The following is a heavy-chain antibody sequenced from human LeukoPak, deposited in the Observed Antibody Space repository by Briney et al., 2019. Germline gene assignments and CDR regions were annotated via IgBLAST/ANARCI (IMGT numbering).Heavy chain of an antibody. D-gene: IGHD3-10*01. CDR3: ARVPTIWFGELFIDY. Sequence: PSETLSLTCTVSGGSMSSYYWSWIRQPPGKGLEYIAYIYYRGNTNYNPSLKSRVTMSVDTSKNQFSLKLSSVTAADTAVYYCARVPTIWFGELFIDYWGQGTLVTVSS. J-gene: IGHJ4*02. V-gene: IGHV4-59*12. CDR2: IYYRGNT. CDR1: GGSMSSYY.